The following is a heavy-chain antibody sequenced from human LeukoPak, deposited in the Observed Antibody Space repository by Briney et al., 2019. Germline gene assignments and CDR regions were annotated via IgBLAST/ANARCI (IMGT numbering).Heavy chain of an antibody. CDR2: ISYDGRNQ. Sequence: TGGSLRLSCEASGFIFSSYGFHWVRQAPGKGLEWVTLISYDGRNQYYGQFVKGRFTISRDNSKNTLYLQMNSLRAEDTAVYYCATLMGWFDPWGQGTLVTVSS. D-gene: IGHD3-10*01. CDR1: GFIFSSYG. CDR3: ATLMGWFDP. V-gene: IGHV3-30*03. J-gene: IGHJ5*02.